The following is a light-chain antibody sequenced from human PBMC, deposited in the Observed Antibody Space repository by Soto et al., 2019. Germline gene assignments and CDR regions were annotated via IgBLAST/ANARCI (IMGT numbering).Light chain of an antibody. V-gene: IGKV3-11*01. CDR3: QQRSNWPWT. CDR2: DAS. CDR1: QSVSSY. Sequence: EIVLTQSPATLSLSPGERATLSCRASQSVSSYLAWFQQKPGQAPRLLIYDASNRATGIPARFSGSGSGTDLTLTIGSLEPEDFAVYFCQQRSNWPWTFGQGTKVEIK. J-gene: IGKJ1*01.